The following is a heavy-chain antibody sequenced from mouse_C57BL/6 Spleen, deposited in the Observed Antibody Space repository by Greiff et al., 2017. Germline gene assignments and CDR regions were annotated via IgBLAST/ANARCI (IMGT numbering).Heavy chain of an antibody. CDR3: ARGDYDYPYYYAMDY. J-gene: IGHJ4*01. D-gene: IGHD2-4*01. V-gene: IGHV1-42*01. Sequence: VQLQQSGPELVKPGASVKISCKASGYSFTGYYMNWVKQSPEKSLEWIGEINPSTGGTTYNQKFKAKATLTVDKSSSTAYMQLKSLTSEDSAVYYCARGDYDYPYYYAMDYWGQGTSVTVSS. CDR2: INPSTGGT. CDR1: GYSFTGYY.